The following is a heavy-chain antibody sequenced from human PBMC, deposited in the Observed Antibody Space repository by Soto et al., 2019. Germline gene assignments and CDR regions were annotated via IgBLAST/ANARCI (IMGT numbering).Heavy chain of an antibody. Sequence: QLQLQESGPGLVKPSETLSLTCTVSGGSISSSSYYWGWIRQPPGKGLEWIGSIYYSGSTYYNPSLKSRVTISVDTSKNQFSLKLSSVTAEDTAVYYCARHVAGYSSGLDYWGQGTLVTVSS. V-gene: IGHV4-39*01. CDR1: GGSISSSSYY. D-gene: IGHD6-19*01. J-gene: IGHJ4*02. CDR3: ARHVAGYSSGLDY. CDR2: IYYSGST.